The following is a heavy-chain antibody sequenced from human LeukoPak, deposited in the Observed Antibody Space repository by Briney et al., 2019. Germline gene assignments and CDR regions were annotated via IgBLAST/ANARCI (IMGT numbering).Heavy chain of an antibody. J-gene: IGHJ4*02. CDR3: ARGSVPLRFSEWSNKYYFDY. V-gene: IGHV4-34*01. CDR1: GGSFSGYY. CDR2: INHSGST. D-gene: IGHD3-3*01. Sequence: SETLSLTCAVYGGSFSGYYWSWIRQPPGKGLEWIGEINHSGSTNYNPSLKSRVTISVDTSKNQFFLKLSSVTAADTAVYYCARGSVPLRFSEWSNKYYFDYWGQGTLVTVSS.